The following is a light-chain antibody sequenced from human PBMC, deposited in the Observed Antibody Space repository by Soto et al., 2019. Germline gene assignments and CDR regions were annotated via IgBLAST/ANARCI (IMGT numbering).Light chain of an antibody. CDR3: HQYYEAPGA. CDR1: QTVLYTSNNKNY. CDR2: WAS. V-gene: IGKV4-1*01. J-gene: IGKJ1*01. Sequence: DIVMTQSPDSLAVSLGERATINCKSSQTVLYTSNNKNYLAWFQQKPGQPPKLLIYWASTREPGVPDRFSGSGSGTDFTLTISSLQAEDVAIYYCHQYYEAPGAFGQGTKVEIK.